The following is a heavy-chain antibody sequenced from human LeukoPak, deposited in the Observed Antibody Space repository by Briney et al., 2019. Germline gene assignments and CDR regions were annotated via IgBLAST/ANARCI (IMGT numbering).Heavy chain of an antibody. CDR3: AKDPTIGYSSSWFH. D-gene: IGHD6-13*01. CDR1: GFAFSSYA. CDR2: ISGSGGST. V-gene: IGHV3-23*01. Sequence: GGSLRLSCAASGFAFSSYAMSWVRQAPGKGLEWVSAISGSGGSTYYADSVKGRFTISRDNSKNTLYLQMNSLRAEDTAVYYCAKDPTIGYSSSWFHWGQGTLVTVSS. J-gene: IGHJ4*02.